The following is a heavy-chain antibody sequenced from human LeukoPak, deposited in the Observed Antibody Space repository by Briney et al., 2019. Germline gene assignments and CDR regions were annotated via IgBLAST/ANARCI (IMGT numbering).Heavy chain of an antibody. Sequence: GGSLRLSCVASGFTFRTYWMHWVRQAPGKGLVWVSRIHSDGSTTNYADLAKGRFTISRDNAKNTLYLQMNSLRAEDTAVYYCARDRDSRGYSHFDYWGQGTLVTVSS. CDR3: ARDRDSRGYSHFDY. D-gene: IGHD3-22*01. CDR1: GFTFRTYW. V-gene: IGHV3-74*01. CDR2: IHSDGSTT. J-gene: IGHJ4*02.